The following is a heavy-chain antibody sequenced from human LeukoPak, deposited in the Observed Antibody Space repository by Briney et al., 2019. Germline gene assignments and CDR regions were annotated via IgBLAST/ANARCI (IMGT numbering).Heavy chain of an antibody. J-gene: IGHJ4*02. Sequence: GASVKVSCKASGYTFTGYYMHWVRQAPGQGLEWMGWINPNSGGTNYAQKFQGRVTMTRDTSISTAYMELSRLRSDDTAVYYCARPKVYSSSWPLDYWGQGTLVTVSS. CDR1: GYTFTGYY. CDR2: INPNSGGT. V-gene: IGHV1-2*02. D-gene: IGHD6-13*01. CDR3: ARPKVYSSSWPLDY.